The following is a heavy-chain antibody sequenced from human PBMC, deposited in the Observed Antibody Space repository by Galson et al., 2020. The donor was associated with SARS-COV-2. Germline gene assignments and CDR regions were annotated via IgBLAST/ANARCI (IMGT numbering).Heavy chain of an antibody. Sequence: QLGESLKISCAASGFTFSSYWMRWVRQAPGKGLEWVANIKQDGSEKYYVDSVKGRFTISRDNAKNSLYLQMNSLRAEDTAVYYCARAGGTLGYCSSTSCPHYYYYYMDVWGKGTTVTVSS. V-gene: IGHV3-7*01. J-gene: IGHJ6*03. CDR2: IKQDGSEK. CDR1: GFTFSSYW. CDR3: ARAGGTLGYCSSTSCPHYYYYYMDV. D-gene: IGHD2-2*01.